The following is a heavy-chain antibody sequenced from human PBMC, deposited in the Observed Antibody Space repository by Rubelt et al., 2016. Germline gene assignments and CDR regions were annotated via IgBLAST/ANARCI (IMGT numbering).Heavy chain of an antibody. V-gene: IGHV3-23*01. J-gene: IGHJ6*02. CDR1: GFTFSSYA. CDR2: ISGSGGST. CDR3: AKVNDLEGGYYGMDV. D-gene: IGHD1-1*01. Sequence: GGGLVQPGGSLRRSCAASGFTFSSYAMSWVRQAPGKGLEWVSAISGSGGSTYYADSVKGRFTISRENSKNTLYLQMNSLRAEDTAVYYCAKVNDLEGGYYGMDVWGQGTTVTVSS.